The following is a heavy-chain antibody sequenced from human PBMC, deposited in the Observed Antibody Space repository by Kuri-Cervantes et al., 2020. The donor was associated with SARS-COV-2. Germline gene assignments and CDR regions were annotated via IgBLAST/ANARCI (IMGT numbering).Heavy chain of an antibody. Sequence: GESLKISCAASGFTFSSYGMHWVRQAPGKGLEWVAFIRYDGSNKYYADSVKGRFTISRDNSKNTLYLQMNSLRAEDTAVYYCAKDLSWFGELNYGMDVWGQGTTVTVSS. CDR1: GFTFSSYG. D-gene: IGHD3-10*01. J-gene: IGHJ6*02. V-gene: IGHV3-30*02. CDR3: AKDLSWFGELNYGMDV. CDR2: IRYDGSNK.